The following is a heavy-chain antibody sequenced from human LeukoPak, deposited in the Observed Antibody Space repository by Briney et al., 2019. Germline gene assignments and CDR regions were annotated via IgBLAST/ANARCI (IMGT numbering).Heavy chain of an antibody. CDR2: IYYSGST. V-gene: IGHV4-31*03. CDR3: ARVAVGTVVTPYPASFDY. J-gene: IGHJ4*02. Sequence: SETLSLTCTVSGGSISSGGYYWSWIRQHPGKGLEWIGYIYYSGSTYYNPSLKSRVTISVDTSKNQFSLKLSSVTAADTAVYYCARVAVGTVVTPYPASFDYWGQGTLVTVSS. D-gene: IGHD4-23*01. CDR1: GGSISSGGYY.